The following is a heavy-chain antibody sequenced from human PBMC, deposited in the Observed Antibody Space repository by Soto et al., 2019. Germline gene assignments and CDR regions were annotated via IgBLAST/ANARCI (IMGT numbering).Heavy chain of an antibody. Sequence: GGSLRLSCAASGFTFDDYAMHWVRQAPGKGLEWVSGISWNSGSIGYADSVKGRFTISRDNAKNSLYLQMNGLRAEDTALYYCAKDGITMVRGVITHYYYYMDVWGQRDHGHRLL. CDR3: AKDGITMVRGVITHYYYYMDV. J-gene: IGHJ6*03. CDR2: ISWNSGSI. D-gene: IGHD3-10*01. CDR1: GFTFDDYA. V-gene: IGHV3-9*01.